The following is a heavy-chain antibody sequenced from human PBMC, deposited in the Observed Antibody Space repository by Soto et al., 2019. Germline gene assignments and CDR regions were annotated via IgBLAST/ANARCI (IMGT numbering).Heavy chain of an antibody. V-gene: IGHV4-59*01. CDR3: ASLVDTAILGFAFDI. CDR1: GGNIINYY. CDR2: IYYSGST. D-gene: IGHD5-18*01. J-gene: IGHJ3*02. Sequence: PLEPLSLTYTVAGGNIINYYWSRIRQPPGKGLEWIGYIYYSGSTNYNPSLKSRVTISVDTSKNQFSLKLSSVTAADTAVYYCASLVDTAILGFAFDIWGQGTMVTGSS.